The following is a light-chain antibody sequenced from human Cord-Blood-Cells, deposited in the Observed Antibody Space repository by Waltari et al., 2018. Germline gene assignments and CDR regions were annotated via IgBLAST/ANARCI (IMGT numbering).Light chain of an antibody. CDR2: AAS. J-gene: IGKJ1*01. Sequence: DIQMTQSPSSLSASVGDRVTIACRASQSITSSLNWYQQKPGKALKLLIYAASSLQSGVPSSFSGSGYRTDFTLTISSLQPEDFSTYYCQQSYRTPRTFGQGTKVEIK. V-gene: IGKV1-39*01. CDR3: QQSYRTPRT. CDR1: QSITSS.